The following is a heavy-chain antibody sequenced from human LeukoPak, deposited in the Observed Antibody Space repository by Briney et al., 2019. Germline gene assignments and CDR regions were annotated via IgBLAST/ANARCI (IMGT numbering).Heavy chain of an antibody. Sequence: SETLSLTCTVSGGSISSYYWSWIRQPPGKGLEWIGYIYYSGSTNYNPSLKSRVTISVDTSKNQFSLKLGSVTAADTAVYYCARRGSSGWVFDYWGQGTLVTVSS. CDR1: GGSISSYY. V-gene: IGHV4-59*08. CDR2: IYYSGST. CDR3: ARRGSSGWVFDY. D-gene: IGHD6-19*01. J-gene: IGHJ4*02.